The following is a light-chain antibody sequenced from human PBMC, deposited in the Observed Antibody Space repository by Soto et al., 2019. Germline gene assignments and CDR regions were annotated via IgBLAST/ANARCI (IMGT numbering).Light chain of an antibody. Sequence: DIQMTQSPSSLSASVGDRVTITCRASQSIGSYLNWFQQKPGKAHKLLIYAATSLQSGVPSRFSGSGSGTDFTLTISSLQPQDFATYYCQESYSVPFFSFGPGTKVNIK. CDR1: QSIGSY. CDR2: AAT. J-gene: IGKJ3*01. V-gene: IGKV1-39*01. CDR3: QESYSVPFFS.